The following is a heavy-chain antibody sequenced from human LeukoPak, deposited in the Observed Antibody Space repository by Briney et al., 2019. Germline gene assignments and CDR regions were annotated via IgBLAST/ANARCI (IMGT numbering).Heavy chain of an antibody. CDR1: GYTFTGYY. CDR3: ARVVDWGSAIEAFDI. CDR2: INPNSGGT. Sequence: ASVKVSCKASGYTFTGYYMHWVRQAPGQGLEWMGWINPNSGGTNYAQKFQGRVTMSRDTSISTAYMELSRLRSDDTAVYYCARVVDWGSAIEAFDIWGQGTMVTVSS. V-gene: IGHV1-2*02. J-gene: IGHJ3*02. D-gene: IGHD7-27*01.